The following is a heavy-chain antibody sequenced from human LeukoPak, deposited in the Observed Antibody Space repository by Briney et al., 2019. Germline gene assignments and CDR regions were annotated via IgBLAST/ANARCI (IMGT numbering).Heavy chain of an antibody. Sequence: TGGSLRLSCAASGFIFSNYWMHWVRQAPGKGLVWVSRINGDGSNTIYADSVKGRFTISRDNAKNTLYLQMNSLRAEDTAVYYCAKDISNYAPHWGQGTLVTVSS. D-gene: IGHD4-11*01. CDR2: INGDGSNT. J-gene: IGHJ4*02. CDR1: GFIFSNYW. CDR3: AKDISNYAPH. V-gene: IGHV3-74*01.